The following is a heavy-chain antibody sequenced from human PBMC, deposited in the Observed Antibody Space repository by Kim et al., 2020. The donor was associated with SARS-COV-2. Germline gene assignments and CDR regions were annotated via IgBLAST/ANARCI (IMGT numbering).Heavy chain of an antibody. Sequence: GGSLRLSCAASGFTFSYYYMSWIRQAPGKGLEWVSYISSSGSTIYYADSVKGRFTISRDNAKNSLYLQMNSLRAEDTAVYYCARALGRSSSSWYASPSLGYYHGMDVWGQGTTVTVSS. CDR3: ARALGRSSSSWYASPSLGYYHGMDV. J-gene: IGHJ6*02. D-gene: IGHD6-13*01. CDR2: ISSSGSTI. V-gene: IGHV3-11*01. CDR1: GFTFSYYY.